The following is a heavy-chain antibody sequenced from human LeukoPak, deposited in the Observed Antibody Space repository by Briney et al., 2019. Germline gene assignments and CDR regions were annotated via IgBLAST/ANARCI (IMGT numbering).Heavy chain of an antibody. V-gene: IGHV3-21*01. CDR2: ISSSSSYI. CDR3: ARDYRYYYDSSGYLGAFDI. CDR1: GFTFSSYS. J-gene: IGHJ3*02. Sequence: PGGSLRLSXAASGFTFSSYSMNWVRQAPGKELEWVSSISSSSSYIYYADSVKGRFTISRDNAKNSLYLQMNSLRAEDTAVYYCARDYRYYYDSSGYLGAFDIWGQGTMVTVSS. D-gene: IGHD3-22*01.